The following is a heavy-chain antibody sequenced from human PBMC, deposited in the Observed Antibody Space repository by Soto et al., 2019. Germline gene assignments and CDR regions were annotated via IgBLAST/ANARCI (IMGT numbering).Heavy chain of an antibody. Sequence: FCAASGFAFSSYWMHWVRQAPGKGLVWVSRINSDGSSTSYADSVKGRFTISRDNAKNTLYLQMNSLRAEDTAVYYCARDAGVVSAFDIWGQGTMVTVSS. CDR1: GFAFSSYW. J-gene: IGHJ3*02. V-gene: IGHV3-74*01. D-gene: IGHD2-21*01. CDR2: INSDGSST. CDR3: ARDAGVVSAFDI.